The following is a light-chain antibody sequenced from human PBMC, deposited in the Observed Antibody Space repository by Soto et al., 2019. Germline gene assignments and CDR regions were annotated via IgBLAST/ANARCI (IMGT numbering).Light chain of an antibody. CDR2: DVS. Sequence: QSALTQPASVSGSPGQSITISCTGTSSDVGGYNYVSWYHQHPGKAPKLMIYDVSNRPSGVSNRFSGSKSGNTASLTISGLQAEDESDYYCSSYTSSIFYVFGTGTKVTVL. J-gene: IGLJ1*01. V-gene: IGLV2-14*01. CDR1: SSDVGGYNY. CDR3: SSYTSSIFYV.